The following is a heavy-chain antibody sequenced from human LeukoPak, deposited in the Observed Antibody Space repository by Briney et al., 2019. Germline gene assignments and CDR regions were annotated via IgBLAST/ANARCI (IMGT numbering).Heavy chain of an antibody. CDR2: IYTSGST. J-gene: IGHJ4*02. Sequence: SPTLSLTCTVSGGSISSGSYYWSWIRQPAGKGLEWIGRIYTSGSTNYNPSLKSRVTISVDTPKDQFSLKLSSVTAADTAVYYCARESLIFGVVSDFDYWGQGTLVTVSS. D-gene: IGHD3-3*01. CDR3: ARESLIFGVVSDFDY. V-gene: IGHV4-61*02. CDR1: GGSISSGSYY.